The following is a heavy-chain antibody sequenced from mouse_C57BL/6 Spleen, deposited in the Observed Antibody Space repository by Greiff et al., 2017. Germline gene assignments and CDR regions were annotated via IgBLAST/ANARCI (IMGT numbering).Heavy chain of an antibody. Sequence: QVQLKQSGAELVRPGASVTLSCKASGYTFTDYEMHWVKQTPVHGLEWIGAFDPETGGTAYNQKFKGKAILTADNSSSTAYMERRSLTSEDSAVYYSTRRTEGFAYWGQGTLVTVSA. CDR2: FDPETGGT. V-gene: IGHV1-15*01. CDR3: TRRTEGFAY. J-gene: IGHJ3*01. CDR1: GYTFTDYE.